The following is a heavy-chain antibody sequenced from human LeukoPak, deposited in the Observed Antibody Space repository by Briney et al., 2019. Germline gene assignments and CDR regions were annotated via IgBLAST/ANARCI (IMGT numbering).Heavy chain of an antibody. CDR2: INRDGGVK. V-gene: IGHV3-7*01. Sequence: PGGSLRLSCAGSGMTFSSFWMSWVRQAPGKGLEWVASINRDGGVKHYVDSVKGRFTVSRDNAKNSLYLQTNSLRVEDTAVYYCARLWGDATIYDLWGQGTLVTVSS. J-gene: IGHJ5*02. CDR1: GMTFSSFW. D-gene: IGHD5-12*01. CDR3: ARLWGDATIYDL.